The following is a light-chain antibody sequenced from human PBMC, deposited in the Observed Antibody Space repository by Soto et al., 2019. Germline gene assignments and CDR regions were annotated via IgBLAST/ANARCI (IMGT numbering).Light chain of an antibody. J-gene: IGLJ3*02. CDR3: LLSSSGGNWV. CDR1: TGAVTSGHY. CDR2: DTS. Sequence: QAVVTQEPSLTVSPGGTVTLTCGSNTGAVTSGHYPHWLQQRPGQAPRTLIYDTSNKQSWTPARFSGSLLGGKAALTLSGAQPEDEADYYCLLSSSGGNWVFGGGTKLTV. V-gene: IGLV7-46*01.